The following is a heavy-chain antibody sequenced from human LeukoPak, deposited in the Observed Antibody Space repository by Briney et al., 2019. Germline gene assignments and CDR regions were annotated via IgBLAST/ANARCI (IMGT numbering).Heavy chain of an antibody. J-gene: IGHJ6*02. D-gene: IGHD2-2*02. V-gene: IGHV3-74*01. CDR2: INSNGSST. CDR3: ARVGYCSSTSCYTDYYYYGMDV. CDR1: GFTFSSYW. Sequence: GGSLRLSCAASGFTFSSYWMHWVRQAPGKGLVWVSRINSNGSSTNYADSVKGRFTISRDNAKNTLYLQMNSLRAEDTAVYYCARVGYCSSTSCYTDYYYYGMDVGGQGTTVTVS.